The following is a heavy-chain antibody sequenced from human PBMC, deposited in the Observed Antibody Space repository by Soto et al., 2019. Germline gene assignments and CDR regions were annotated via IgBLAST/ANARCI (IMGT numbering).Heavy chain of an antibody. CDR1: GFTFSSYG. CDR3: AKVNSYGQHYFDY. D-gene: IGHD5-18*01. Sequence: QVQLVESGGGVVQPGRSLRLSCAASGFTFSSYGMHWVRQAPGKGLEWVAVISYDGSNKYYADSVKGRFTISRDNSKNSLYLQMNSLRAEDTAVYYCAKVNSYGQHYFDYWGQGTLDTVSS. V-gene: IGHV3-30*18. CDR2: ISYDGSNK. J-gene: IGHJ4*02.